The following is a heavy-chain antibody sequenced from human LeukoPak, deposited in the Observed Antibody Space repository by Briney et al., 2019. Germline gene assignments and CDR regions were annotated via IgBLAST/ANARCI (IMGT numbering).Heavy chain of an antibody. D-gene: IGHD5-18*01. CDR1: GFTFSSYE. V-gene: IGHV3-21*01. CDR3: SRDTGGYSWKFDY. CDR2: ISSSGSYI. J-gene: IGHJ4*02. Sequence: GGSLRLSCAASGFTFSSYEMNWVRQAPGKGLEWVSSISSSGSYIYYADSVKGRFTISRDNAKNLLYLQMNSLRAEDTAVYYCSRDTGGYSWKFDYWGQGTLVTVSS.